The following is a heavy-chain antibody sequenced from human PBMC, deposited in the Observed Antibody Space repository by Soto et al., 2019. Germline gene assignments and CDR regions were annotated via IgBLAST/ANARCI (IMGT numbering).Heavy chain of an antibody. V-gene: IGHV5-51*01. D-gene: IGHD1-7*01. CDR1: GYSFTSYW. J-gene: IGHJ3*02. Sequence: GESLKISCKGSGYSFTSYWIGWVRQMPGKGLEWMGIIYPGDSDTRYSPSFQGQVTISADKSISTAYLQWSSLKASDTAMYYCARQRMDWNYYGAFDIWGQGTMVTVSS. CDR3: ARQRMDWNYYGAFDI. CDR2: IYPGDSDT.